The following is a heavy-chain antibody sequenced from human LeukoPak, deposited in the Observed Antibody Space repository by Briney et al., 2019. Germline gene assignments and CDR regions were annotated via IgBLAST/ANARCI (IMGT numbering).Heavy chain of an antibody. V-gene: IGHV1-18*04. D-gene: IGHD1-26*01. CDR2: ISAYNGNT. CDR1: GYTFTSYY. Sequence: ASVKVSCKASGYTFTSYYMHWVRQAPGQGLEWMGWISAYNGNTNYAQKLQGRVTMTTDTSTSTAYMELRSLRSDDTAVYYCARRYSGNRGHAFDIWGQGTMVTVSS. J-gene: IGHJ3*02. CDR3: ARRYSGNRGHAFDI.